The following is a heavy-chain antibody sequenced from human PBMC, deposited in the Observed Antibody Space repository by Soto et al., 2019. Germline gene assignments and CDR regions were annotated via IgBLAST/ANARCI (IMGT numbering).Heavy chain of an antibody. CDR1: GFTFSSYA. V-gene: IGHV3-23*01. J-gene: IGHJ4*02. D-gene: IGHD3-16*02. CDR2: IRGSGDTK. CDR3: AKGNSPVTVY. Sequence: GGSLRLSCAASGFTFSSYAMSWVRQAPGKGLEWVSSIRGSGDTKYYADSVKGRITISRDNSENTLFLQMNSLRAEDTAVYYCAKGNSPVTVYWGQGSLVTVSS.